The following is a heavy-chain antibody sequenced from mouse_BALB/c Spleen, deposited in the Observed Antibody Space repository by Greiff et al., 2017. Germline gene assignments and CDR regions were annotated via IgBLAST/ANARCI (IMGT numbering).Heavy chain of an antibody. D-gene: IGHD1-3*01. CDR3: ARLKYALFAY. CDR1: GFAFSSYD. Sequence: EVQRVESGGGLVKPGGSLKLSCAASGFAFSSYDMSWVRQTPEKRLEWVAYISSGGGSTYYPDTVKGRFTISRDNAKNTLYLQMSSLKSEDTAMYYCARLKYALFAYWGQGTLVTVSA. V-gene: IGHV5-12-1*01. CDR2: ISSGGGST. J-gene: IGHJ3*01.